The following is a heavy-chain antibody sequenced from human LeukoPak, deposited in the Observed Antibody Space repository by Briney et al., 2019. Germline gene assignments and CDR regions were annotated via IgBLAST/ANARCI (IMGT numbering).Heavy chain of an antibody. CDR2: IKQDGSEK. CDR1: GFTFSSYW. Sequence: PGGSLRLSCAASGFTFSSYWMSWVRQAPGKGLEWVANIKQDGSEKYYVDSVKGRFTISRDNAKNSLYLQMNSLRAEDTAVYYCARDKGYYDFWSGYSYYYYGMDVWGQGTTVTVSS. D-gene: IGHD3-3*01. V-gene: IGHV3-7*01. CDR3: ARDKGYYDFWSGYSYYYYGMDV. J-gene: IGHJ6*02.